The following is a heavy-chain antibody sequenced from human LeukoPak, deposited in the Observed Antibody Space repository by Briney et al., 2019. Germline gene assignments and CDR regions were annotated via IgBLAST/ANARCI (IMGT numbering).Heavy chain of an antibody. V-gene: IGHV1-69*13. Sequence: GASVKVSCKASGGTFSSYAISWVRQAPGQGLEWMGGIIPIFGTANYAQKFQGRVTITADESTSTAYMELSSLRSEDTAVYYCARVSQVPAAIWWWSGPIYAFDIWGQGTMVTSLQ. CDR2: IIPIFGTA. D-gene: IGHD2-2*01. CDR3: ARVSQVPAAIWWWSGPIYAFDI. CDR1: GGTFSSYA. J-gene: IGHJ3*02.